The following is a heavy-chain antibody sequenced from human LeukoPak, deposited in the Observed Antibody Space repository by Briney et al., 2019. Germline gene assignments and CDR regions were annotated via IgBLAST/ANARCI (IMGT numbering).Heavy chain of an antibody. D-gene: IGHD1-26*01. CDR3: ARYVGAPWYYGMDV. CDR2: IYYSGST. CDR1: GGSISSHY. Sequence: SETLSLTCTVSGGSISSHYWSWIRQPPGRGLEWIGYIYYSGSTNYNPSLKSRVTISVDTSKNQFSLKLSSVTAADTAVYYCARYVGAPWYYGMDVWGQGTTVTVSS. J-gene: IGHJ6*02. V-gene: IGHV4-59*08.